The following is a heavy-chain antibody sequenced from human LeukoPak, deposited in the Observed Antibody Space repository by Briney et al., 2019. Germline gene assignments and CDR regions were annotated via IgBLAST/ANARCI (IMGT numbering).Heavy chain of an antibody. CDR3: ARRIQLWLHYFDY. CDR2: INHSGST. D-gene: IGHD5-18*01. Sequence: SETLSLTCAVYGGSFSGYYWSWIRQPPGKGLEWIGEINHSGSTNYNPSLKSRVTISVDTSKNQFSLKLSSVTAADTAVYYCARRIQLWLHYFDYWGQGTLVTVSS. CDR1: GGSFSGYY. V-gene: IGHV4-34*01. J-gene: IGHJ4*02.